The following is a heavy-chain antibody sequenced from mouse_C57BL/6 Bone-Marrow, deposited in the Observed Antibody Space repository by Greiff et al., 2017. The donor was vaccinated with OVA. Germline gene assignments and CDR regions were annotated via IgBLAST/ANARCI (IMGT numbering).Heavy chain of an antibody. Sequence: EVKLMESGEGLVKPGGSLKLSCAASGFTFSSYAMSWVRQTPEKRLEWVAYISSGGDYIYYADTVKGRFTISRDNARNTLYLQMSSLKSEDTAMYYCTRDEGTAQAPYWGQGTLVTVSA. J-gene: IGHJ3*01. CDR2: ISSGGDYI. V-gene: IGHV5-9-1*02. CDR1: GFTFSSYA. CDR3: TRDEGTAQAPY. D-gene: IGHD3-2*02.